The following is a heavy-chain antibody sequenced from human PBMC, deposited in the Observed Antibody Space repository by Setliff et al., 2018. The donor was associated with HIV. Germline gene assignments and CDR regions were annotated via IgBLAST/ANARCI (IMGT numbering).Heavy chain of an antibody. Sequence: GGSLRLSCEASGFTFSTYSMNWVRQAPGKGLEWVAFIRYDGSNTYYVDSVKGRFTISRDNSKNTLYLQMNSLRAEDTAVYYCAKDHATSSWFTALLDYWGQGALVTVSS. CDR1: GFTFSTYS. V-gene: IGHV3-30*02. D-gene: IGHD6-13*01. CDR3: AKDHATSSWFTALLDY. CDR2: IRYDGSNT. J-gene: IGHJ4*02.